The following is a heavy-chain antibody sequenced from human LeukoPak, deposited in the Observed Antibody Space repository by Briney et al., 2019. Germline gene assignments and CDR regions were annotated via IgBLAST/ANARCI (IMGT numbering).Heavy chain of an antibody. V-gene: IGHV1-18*01. D-gene: IGHD2-15*01. CDR2: ISAYNGNT. CDR3: ARFSGYCSGGSCTEGNYFDY. CDR1: GYTFTSYG. Sequence: GASVKVSCKASGYTFTSYGISWVGQAPGQGLEWMGWISAYNGNTNYAQKLQGRVTMTTDTSTSTAYMELRSLRSDDTAVYYCARFSGYCSGGSCTEGNYFDYWGQGTLVTVSS. J-gene: IGHJ4*02.